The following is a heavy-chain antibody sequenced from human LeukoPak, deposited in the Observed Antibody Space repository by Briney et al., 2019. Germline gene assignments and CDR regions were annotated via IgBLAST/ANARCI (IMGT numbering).Heavy chain of an antibody. V-gene: IGHV3-48*02. CDR2: ITASGTAM. D-gene: IGHD1-26*01. CDR3: ASSGSYRFDY. CDR1: GFIFNIYA. Sequence: GGSLRLSCAASGFIFNIYAMSWVRQTPGKGLEWVSHITASGTAMFYADSVKGRFTISRDNAKNSLYLQMNSLRDEDTAVYYCASSGSYRFDYWGQGTLVTVSS. J-gene: IGHJ4*02.